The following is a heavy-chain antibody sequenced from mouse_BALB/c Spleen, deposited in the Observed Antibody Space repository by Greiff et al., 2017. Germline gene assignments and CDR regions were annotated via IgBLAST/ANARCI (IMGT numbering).Heavy chain of an antibody. CDR1: GYTFTSYV. V-gene: IGHV1-14*01. J-gene: IGHJ2*01. D-gene: IGHD2-3*01. CDR3: ARALYDGYYRG. Sequence: EVQLQQSGPELVKPGASVKMSCKASGYTFTSYVMHWVKQKPGQGLEWIGYINPYNDGTKYNEKFKGKARLTSDKSSSTAYMELSSLTSEDSAVYYCARALYDGYYRGWGEGTTLTVSS. CDR2: INPYNDGT.